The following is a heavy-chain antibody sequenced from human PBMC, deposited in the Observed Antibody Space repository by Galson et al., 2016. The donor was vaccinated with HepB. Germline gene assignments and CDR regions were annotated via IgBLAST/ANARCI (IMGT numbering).Heavy chain of an antibody. V-gene: IGHV1-69*01. J-gene: IGHJ5*02. CDR2: IIPLSGTA. D-gene: IGHD6-6*01. Sequence: SCKASGGTFNSFAISWVRQAPGQGLEWMGGIIPLSGTANYAQNFQGRVTITADESTSTTYMELSSLRSEDTAVYYCARGHLAARSWLDPWGQGTLVTASS. CDR1: GGTFNSFA. CDR3: ARGHLAARSWLDP.